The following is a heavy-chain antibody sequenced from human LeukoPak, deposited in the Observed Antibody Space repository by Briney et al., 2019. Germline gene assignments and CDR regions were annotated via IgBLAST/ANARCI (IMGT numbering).Heavy chain of an antibody. V-gene: IGHV1-69*04. CDR2: IIPILGIA. D-gene: IGHD3-10*01. J-gene: IGHJ4*02. CDR3: ARDRAHYYGSGSLVDY. Sequence: ASVEVSCKASGGTFSSYAISWVRQAPGQGLEWMGRIIPILGIANYAQKFQGRVTITADKSTSTAYMELSSLRSEDTAVYYCARDRAHYYGSGSLVDYWGQGTLVTVSS. CDR1: GGTFSSYA.